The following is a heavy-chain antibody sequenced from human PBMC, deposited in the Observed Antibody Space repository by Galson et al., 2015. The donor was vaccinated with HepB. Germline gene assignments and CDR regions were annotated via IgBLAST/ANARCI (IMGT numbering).Heavy chain of an antibody. CDR2: IIPILGIA. CDR1: GGTFSSYT. CDR3: ASGNGYCSSTSCYITHYYGMDV. D-gene: IGHD2-2*03. J-gene: IGHJ6*02. V-gene: IGHV1-69*02. Sequence: SVKVSCKASGGTFSSYTISWVRQAPGQGLEWMGRIIPILGIANYAQKFQGRVTTTADKSTSTAYMELSSLRSEDTAVYYCASGNGYCSSTSCYITHYYGMDVWGQGTTVTVSS.